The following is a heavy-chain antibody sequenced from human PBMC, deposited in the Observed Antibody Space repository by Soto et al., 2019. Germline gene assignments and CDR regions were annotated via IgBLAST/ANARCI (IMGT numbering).Heavy chain of an antibody. CDR1: GFTFSSYG. D-gene: IGHD1-1*01. CDR2: ISYDGSNK. J-gene: IGHJ4*02. V-gene: IGHV3-30*18. Sequence: QVQLVESGGGVVQPGRSLRLSCAASGFTFSSYGMHWVRQAPGKGLEWVAVISYDGSNKYYADSVKGRFTISRDNSKNTLYLQMNSLRAEDTAVYYCAKDRVHYFDYWGQGTLVTVSS. CDR3: AKDRVHYFDY.